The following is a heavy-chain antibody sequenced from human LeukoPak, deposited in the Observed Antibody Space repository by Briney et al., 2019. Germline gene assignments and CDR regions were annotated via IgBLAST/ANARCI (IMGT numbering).Heavy chain of an antibody. CDR1: GVTFSSYS. CDR2: ISSSSSYI. J-gene: IGHJ5*02. Sequence: NPGGPLRLSCAASGVTFSSYSMNWVRQAPGKGLEWVSSISSSSSYIYYADSVKGRFTISRDNAKNSLYLQMNSLRAEDTAVYYCARDHRKGRLLWFGELLSWFDPWGQGTLVTVSS. D-gene: IGHD3-10*01. V-gene: IGHV3-21*01. CDR3: ARDHRKGRLLWFGELLSWFDP.